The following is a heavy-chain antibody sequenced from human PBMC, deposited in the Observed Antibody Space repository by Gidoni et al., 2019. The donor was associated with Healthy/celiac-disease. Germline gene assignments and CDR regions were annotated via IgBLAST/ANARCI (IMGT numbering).Heavy chain of an antibody. Sequence: QVQLQQWGAGLLKPSETLSLPCAVYGGSFSGYYWSWIRQPPGKGLEWIGEINHSGSTNYNPSLKSRVTISVDTSKNQFSLKLSSVTAADTAVYYCAREWRPMVRGPRNWFDPWGQGTLVTVSS. V-gene: IGHV4-34*01. CDR2: INHSGST. CDR3: AREWRPMVRGPRNWFDP. D-gene: IGHD3-10*01. CDR1: GGSFSGYY. J-gene: IGHJ5*02.